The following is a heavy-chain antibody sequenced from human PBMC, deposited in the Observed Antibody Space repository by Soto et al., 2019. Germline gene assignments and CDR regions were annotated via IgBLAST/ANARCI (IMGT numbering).Heavy chain of an antibody. Sequence: GGSLRLSCSASGFTFSSYAMHWVRQAPGKGLEYVSAISSNGGSTYYADSVKGRFTISRDNSKNTLYLQMSSLRAEDTAVYYCEKIVSGALVGVVWGQGTMVPVSS. CDR3: EKIVSGALVGVV. CDR2: ISSNGGST. CDR1: GFTFSSYA. D-gene: IGHD1-26*01. J-gene: IGHJ3*01. V-gene: IGHV3-64D*08.